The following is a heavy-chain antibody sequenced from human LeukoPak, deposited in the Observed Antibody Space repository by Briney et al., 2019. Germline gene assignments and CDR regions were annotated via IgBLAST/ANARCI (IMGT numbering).Heavy chain of an antibody. CDR1: GFPFSSYG. V-gene: IGHV3-30*18. CDR2: ISYDGSNK. CDR3: AKAKYQMFYFDY. J-gene: IGHJ4*02. D-gene: IGHD2-2*01. Sequence: GRSLRLSCAASGFPFSSYGMHWVRQAPGKGLEWVAVISYDGSNKYYADSVKGRFTISRDNSKNTLYLQMNSLRAEDTAVYYCAKAKYQMFYFDYWGQGTLVTVSS.